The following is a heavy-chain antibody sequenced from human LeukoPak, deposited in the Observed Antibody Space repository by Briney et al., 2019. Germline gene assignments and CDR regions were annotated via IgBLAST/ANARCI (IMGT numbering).Heavy chain of an antibody. CDR2: CDPEGGET. J-gene: IGHJ4*02. V-gene: IGHV1-24*01. Sequence: ASVKVSCKIIGHSLSDLPMHWVRQAPGEGLEWMGGCDPEGGETIYPQRLQGRVTMTADTAKDIAYMEVTSLRSEDTAVYYCATDLSGYSNGYALDSWGQGTLVTVS. CDR1: GHSLSDLP. CDR3: ATDLSGYSNGYALDS. D-gene: IGHD5-18*01.